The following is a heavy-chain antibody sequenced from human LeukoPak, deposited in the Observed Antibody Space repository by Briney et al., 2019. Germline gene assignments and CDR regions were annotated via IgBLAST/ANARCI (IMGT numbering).Heavy chain of an antibody. J-gene: IGHJ4*02. D-gene: IGHD3-22*01. CDR2: INPNRGGT. CDR1: GYTFTGYY. CDR3: ARGVGGDTYYYDSSGYSGGDY. V-gene: IGHV1-2*02. Sequence: ASVKVSCKASGYTFTGYYMHWVRQAPGQGLEGMGWINPNRGGTNYAQKFQGRVTMPRDTSISTAYMQLSRLRSDDTAVYYCARGVGGDTYYYDSSGYSGGDYWGQGTLVTVSS.